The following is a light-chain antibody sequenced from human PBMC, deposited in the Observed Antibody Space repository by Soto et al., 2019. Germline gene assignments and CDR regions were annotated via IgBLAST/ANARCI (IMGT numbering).Light chain of an antibody. J-gene: IGKJ5*01. CDR1: QSVSSSY. CDR3: QQYGSSLIT. CDR2: GAS. V-gene: IGKV3-20*01. Sequence: EIVLTQSPGTLSLSPGERATLSCRASQSVSSSYLAWYQQKPGQAPRLLIYGASSRATGIPDRFSGSGSGTDFTLTISRLEPEDFAVYYCQQYGSSLITFGSGTRLEIK.